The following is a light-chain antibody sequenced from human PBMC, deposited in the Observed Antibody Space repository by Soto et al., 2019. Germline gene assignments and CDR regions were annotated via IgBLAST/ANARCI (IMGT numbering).Light chain of an antibody. CDR2: EVT. J-gene: IGLJ1*01. Sequence: QSALTQPASVSGSPGQSITISCTGTSSDVGAYIYVSWYQHHPGKAPKVMIYEVTNRHSGVSDRLSGSKSGNTAPLTISGLQAEDEADYYCCSYEGRYIYVFGSGTKVTV. CDR3: CSYEGRYIYV. CDR1: SSDVGAYIY. V-gene: IGLV2-14*01.